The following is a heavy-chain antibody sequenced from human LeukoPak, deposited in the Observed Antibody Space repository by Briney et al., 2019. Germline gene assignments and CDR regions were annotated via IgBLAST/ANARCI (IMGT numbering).Heavy chain of an antibody. CDR3: ARDNLVAAHFDY. Sequence: ASVKVSCKASGYTFTGYYMHWVRQAPGQGLEWRGRINPNSGGTNYAQKFQGRVTMTRDTSISTAYMELSRLRSDDTAVYYCARDNLVAAHFDYWGQGTLVTVSS. V-gene: IGHV1-2*06. J-gene: IGHJ4*02. CDR1: GYTFTGYY. D-gene: IGHD2-15*01. CDR2: INPNSGGT.